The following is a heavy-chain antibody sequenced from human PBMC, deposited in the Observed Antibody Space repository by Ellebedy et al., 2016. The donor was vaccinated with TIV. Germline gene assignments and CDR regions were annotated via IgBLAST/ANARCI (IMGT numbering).Heavy chain of an antibody. CDR2: VHHSGNT. CDR1: GESFSAYY. V-gene: IGHV4-34*01. J-gene: IGHJ4*02. CDR3: ARARYFDY. Sequence: MPGGSLRLSCAVFGESFSAYYWSWIRQPPGKGLEWIGEVHHSGNTNYNPSLKSRATLSVDTSKNQFSLKLTSVTAADTAVYFCARARYFDYWGQGTQVTVSS.